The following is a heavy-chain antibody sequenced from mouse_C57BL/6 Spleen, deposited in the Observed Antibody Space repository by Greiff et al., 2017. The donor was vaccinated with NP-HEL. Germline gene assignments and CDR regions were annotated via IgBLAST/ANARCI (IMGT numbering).Heavy chain of an antibody. Sequence: VQLQQSGPELVKPGASVKMSCKASGYTFTDYNMHWVKQSHGKSLEWIGYINPNNGGTSYNQKFKGKATLTVNKSSSTAYMELRSLTSEESAVYYCARGGYYYGRDWYFDVWGTGTTVTVSS. CDR3: ARGGYYYGRDWYFDV. CDR1: GYTFTDYN. V-gene: IGHV1-22*01. CDR2: INPNNGGT. D-gene: IGHD1-1*01. J-gene: IGHJ1*03.